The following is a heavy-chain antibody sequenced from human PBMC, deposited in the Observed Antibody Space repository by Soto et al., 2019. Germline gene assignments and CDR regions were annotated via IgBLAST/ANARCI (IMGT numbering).Heavy chain of an antibody. Sequence: GGSLRLSCAASGFTFSSYGMHWVRQAPGKGLEWVAVISYDGSNKYYADSVKGRFTISRDNSKNTLYLQMNSLRAEDTAVYYCAKNDRSSWSVYWGQGTLVTVSS. CDR1: GFTFSSYG. D-gene: IGHD6-13*01. J-gene: IGHJ4*02. CDR3: AKNDRSSWSVY. CDR2: ISYDGSNK. V-gene: IGHV3-30*18.